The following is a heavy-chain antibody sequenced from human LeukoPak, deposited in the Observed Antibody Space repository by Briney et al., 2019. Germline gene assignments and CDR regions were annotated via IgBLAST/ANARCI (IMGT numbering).Heavy chain of an antibody. D-gene: IGHD6-13*01. J-gene: IGHJ4*02. V-gene: IGHV3-21*01. CDR3: ARNSSSWYYFDY. CDR2: ISSSSSYI. Sequence: GGSLRLSCAASGFTFSSYSMNWVRQAPGKGLEWVSSISSSSSYIYYADSVKGRFTISRDNAKNSLYLQMNSLRAEDTAVYYCARNSSSWYYFDYWGQRTLVTVSS. CDR1: GFTFSSYS.